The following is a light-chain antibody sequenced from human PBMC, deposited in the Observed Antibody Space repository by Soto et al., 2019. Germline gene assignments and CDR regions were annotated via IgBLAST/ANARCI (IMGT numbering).Light chain of an antibody. CDR2: KAS. CDR1: QNVRTW. Sequence: IQVTQSPSTLSASVGDRVTITCRASQNVRTWMAWYQQKPGRAPKLLISKASSLEGGVPSRFSVSGSGTEFTLTISSLQPDDFGTYYCQQYNSYSQYTFGQGTKLEI. V-gene: IGKV1-5*03. J-gene: IGKJ2*01. CDR3: QQYNSYSQYT.